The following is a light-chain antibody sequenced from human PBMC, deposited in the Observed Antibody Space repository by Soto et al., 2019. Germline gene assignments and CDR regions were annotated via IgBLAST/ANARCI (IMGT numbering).Light chain of an antibody. CDR3: QQYNNWPLT. V-gene: IGKV3-11*01. J-gene: IGKJ4*01. Sequence: EIVLTQSPATLSLSPGERATLSCRASQTISSYLAWYQHKPGQAPRLLIYDTSNRATGIPARFSGSGSGTDFTLTISSLEPEDFAVYYCQQYNNWPLTFGGGTKVEIK. CDR2: DTS. CDR1: QTISSY.